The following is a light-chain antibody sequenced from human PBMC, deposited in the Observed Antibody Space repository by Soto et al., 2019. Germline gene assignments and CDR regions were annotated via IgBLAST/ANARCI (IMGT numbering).Light chain of an antibody. CDR3: QQYNSYSAT. J-gene: IGKJ1*01. V-gene: IGKV1-5*01. Sequence: DIQMTQSPSTLSASVGDRVTITCRASQSISSWLAWYQQKPGKAPKLLIYDASSLESGVPSRCSASGSGTEFTLTIRSLQPDDFATYYCQQYNSYSATFGQGTKV. CDR2: DAS. CDR1: QSISSW.